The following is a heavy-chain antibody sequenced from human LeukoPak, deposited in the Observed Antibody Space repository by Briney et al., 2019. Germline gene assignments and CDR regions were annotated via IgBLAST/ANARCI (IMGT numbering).Heavy chain of an antibody. CDR1: GYTFTSYG. Sequence: ASVKVSCKASGYTFTSYGISWVRQAPGQGLEWMGWISAYNGNTNYAQKLQGRVTMTTDTSTSTAYMELRSLRSDDTAVNYGATDEGAVFSSSPRYRGNWFDPWGQGTLVTVSS. CDR3: ATDEGAVFSSSPRYRGNWFDP. V-gene: IGHV1-18*01. J-gene: IGHJ5*02. D-gene: IGHD6-6*01. CDR2: ISAYNGNT.